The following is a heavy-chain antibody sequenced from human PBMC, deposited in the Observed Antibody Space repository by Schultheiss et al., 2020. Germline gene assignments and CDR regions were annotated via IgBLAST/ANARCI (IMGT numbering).Heavy chain of an antibody. CDR3: ARVPTYYDFWSNFDY. J-gene: IGHJ4*02. CDR1: GFTFSSYA. CDR2: ITYDGSKK. D-gene: IGHD3-3*01. Sequence: GGSLRLSCAASGFTFSSYAMHWVRQAPGKGLEWVAVITYDGSKKYYADSVKGRFTISRDNSKNTLYLQMNSLRAEDTAVYYCARVPTYYDFWSNFDYWGQGTLVTVSS. V-gene: IGHV3-30*01.